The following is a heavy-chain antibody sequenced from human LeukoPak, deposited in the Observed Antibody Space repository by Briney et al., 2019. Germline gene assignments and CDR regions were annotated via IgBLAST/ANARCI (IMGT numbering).Heavy chain of an antibody. CDR1: GFTFSTYS. CDR2: ISSSSAYI. CDR3: ARAPTHNSGYDYVEY. J-gene: IGHJ4*02. D-gene: IGHD5-12*01. Sequence: GGSLRLSCAASGFTFSTYSMNWVRQAPGKGLEWVSFISSSSAYIYYADSVKGRFTISRDNAKNSLYLQMNSLRAEDTAVYYCARAPTHNSGYDYVEYWGQGALVTVSS. V-gene: IGHV3-21*01.